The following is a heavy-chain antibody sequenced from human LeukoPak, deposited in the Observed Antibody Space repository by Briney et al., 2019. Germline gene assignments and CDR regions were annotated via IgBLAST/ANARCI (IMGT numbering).Heavy chain of an antibody. Sequence: PSETLSLTCTVSGYSISSDYCWGWSQQPPGKRLESIGCIYHSGSTYYNPSLKSRVTISVDTSKNQFSLKLSSVTAADTAVYYCASNVYGGMCYFDYWGQGTLVTVSS. CDR3: ASNVYGGMCYFDY. CDR2: IYHSGST. J-gene: IGHJ4*02. CDR1: GYSISSDYC. D-gene: IGHD5-12*01. V-gene: IGHV4-38-2*02.